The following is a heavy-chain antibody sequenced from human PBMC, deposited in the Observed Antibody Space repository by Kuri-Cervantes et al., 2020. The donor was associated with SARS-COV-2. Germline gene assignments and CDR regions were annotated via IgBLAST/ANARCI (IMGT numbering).Heavy chain of an antibody. Sequence: ASVKVSCKASGYTFTSYGISWVRQAPGQGLEWMGWISAYNGNTNYAQKFQGRVTMTRDTSISTAYMELSRLRSDDTAVYYCAGQDDFWSGYYPWGQGTLVTVSS. D-gene: IGHD3-3*01. CDR3: AGQDDFWSGYYP. J-gene: IGHJ5*02. CDR2: ISAYNGNT. V-gene: IGHV1-18*01. CDR1: GYTFTSYG.